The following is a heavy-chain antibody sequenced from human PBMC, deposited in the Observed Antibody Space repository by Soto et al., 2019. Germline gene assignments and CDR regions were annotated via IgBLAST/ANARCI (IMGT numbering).Heavy chain of an antibody. CDR1: GGSISSYY. J-gene: IGHJ5*02. D-gene: IGHD2-2*02. CDR2: IYYSGST. V-gene: IGHV4-59*08. Sequence: QVQLQQSGPGLVKPSETLSLTCTVSGGSISSYYWSWIRQPPGKGLEWIGYIYYSGSTNYNPSLKSRVTISEDTSKNQSSLKLSSVTAADTAVYYCARQDCSSTSCYRREGWFDPWGQGTLVTVSS. CDR3: ARQDCSSTSCYRREGWFDP.